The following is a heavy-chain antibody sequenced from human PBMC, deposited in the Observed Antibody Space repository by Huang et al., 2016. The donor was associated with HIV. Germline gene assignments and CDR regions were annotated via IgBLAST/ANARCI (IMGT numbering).Heavy chain of an antibody. V-gene: IGHV1-18*01. CDR2: SSVYNGNT. J-gene: IGHJ6*03. Sequence: QVQLVQSGAEVKKTGASVKVSCKASGYTFSSFGISWVRQAPGQGLEWVGGSSVYNGNTKFAQKFQGRLTMTTDTSTSTAYMELRSLRSDDTAVYYCARGGGIQLWLLGYYYMDVWGNGTTVTVSS. CDR3: ARGGGIQLWLLGYYYMDV. D-gene: IGHD5-18*01. CDR1: GYTFSSFG.